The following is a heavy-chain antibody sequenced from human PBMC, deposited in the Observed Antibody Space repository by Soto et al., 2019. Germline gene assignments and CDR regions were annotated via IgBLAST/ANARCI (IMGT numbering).Heavy chain of an antibody. V-gene: IGHV4-30-4*01. D-gene: IGHD4-17*01. Sequence: PSETLSLTCTVSGGSISSGDYYWSWIRQPPGKGLEWIGYIYYSGSTYYNPSLKSRVTISVDTSKNQFSLKLSSVTAADTAVYYCARATTVFYGMDVWGQGTTVTVSS. J-gene: IGHJ6*02. CDR1: GGSISSGDYY. CDR3: ARATTVFYGMDV. CDR2: IYYSGST.